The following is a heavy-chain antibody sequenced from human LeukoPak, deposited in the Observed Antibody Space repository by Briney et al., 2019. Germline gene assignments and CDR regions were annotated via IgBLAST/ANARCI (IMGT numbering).Heavy chain of an antibody. J-gene: IGHJ4*02. CDR1: GGSFSGYY. CDR3: ARETAAAGSFIAINDH. CDR2: INHSGST. D-gene: IGHD6-13*01. V-gene: IGHV4-34*01. Sequence: SETLSLTCAVYGGSFSGYYWSWIRQPPGKGLEWIGEINHSGSTNYNPSLKSRVTISVDTSKNQFSLKLSSVTAADTAIYYCARETAAAGSFIAINDHWGQGTLVTVSS.